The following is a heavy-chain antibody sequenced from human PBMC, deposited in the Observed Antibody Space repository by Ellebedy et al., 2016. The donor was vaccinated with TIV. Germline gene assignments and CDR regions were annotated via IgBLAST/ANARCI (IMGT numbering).Heavy chain of an antibody. Sequence: ASVKVSCKASGYTFTSHHMHWVRQAPGQGLEWMAWTSTSSGDKRFAQRFQDRVTLTTDRSTSTVYMELRSLRSDDSAMYYCTRDCSSSACHAYYYYYGMDVWGQGTSVTVSS. CDR3: TRDCSSSACHAYYYYYGMDV. V-gene: IGHV1-2*02. CDR2: TSTSSGDK. D-gene: IGHD2-2*01. J-gene: IGHJ6*02. CDR1: GYTFTSHH.